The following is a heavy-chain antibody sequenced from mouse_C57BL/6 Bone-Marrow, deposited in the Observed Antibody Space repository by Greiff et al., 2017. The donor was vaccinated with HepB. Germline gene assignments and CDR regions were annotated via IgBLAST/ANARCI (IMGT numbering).Heavy chain of an antibody. CDR1: GFTFSNYW. J-gene: IGHJ1*03. Sequence: EVMLVESGGGLVQPGGSMKLSCVASGFTFSNYWMNWVRQSPEKGLEWVAQIRLKSDNYATHYAESVKGRFTISRDDSKSSVYLQMNNLRAEDTGIYYCTGLTTVVEGWYFDVWGTGTTVTVSS. CDR2: IRLKSDNYAT. D-gene: IGHD1-1*01. CDR3: TGLTTVVEGWYFDV. V-gene: IGHV6-3*01.